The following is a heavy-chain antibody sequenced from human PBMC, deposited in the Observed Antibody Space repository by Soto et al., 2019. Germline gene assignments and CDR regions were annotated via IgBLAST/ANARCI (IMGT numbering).Heavy chain of an antibody. V-gene: IGHV4-31*03. CDR1: GGSISSGRYY. Sequence: PSETLSLTCTVSGGSISSGRYYWSWIRQHPGKGLEWIGYIYYSGSTYYNPSLKSRLTISLDTSKNQFSLKLSSVTAADTAVYYCVACGYSYVIDYWGLGTLVTVSS. CDR2: IYYSGST. J-gene: IGHJ4*02. CDR3: VACGYSYVIDY. D-gene: IGHD5-18*01.